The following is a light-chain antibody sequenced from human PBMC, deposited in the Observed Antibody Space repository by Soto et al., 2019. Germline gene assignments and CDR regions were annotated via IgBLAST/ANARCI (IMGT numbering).Light chain of an antibody. CDR3: GTWDSSLSAGGV. CDR1: SSNIGNNY. Sequence: QSVLAQPPSVSAAPGQKVTTSCSGSSSNIGNNYVSWYQQLPGTAPKLLIYDNNKRPSGTPDRFSGSKSGTSATLGITGLQTGDEADYYCGTWDSSLSAGGVFGTGTKVTVL. J-gene: IGLJ1*01. CDR2: DNN. V-gene: IGLV1-51*01.